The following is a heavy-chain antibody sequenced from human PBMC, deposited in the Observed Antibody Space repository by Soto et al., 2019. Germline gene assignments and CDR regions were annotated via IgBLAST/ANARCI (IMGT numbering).Heavy chain of an antibody. CDR2: ISLEGSNK. CDR3: AKDWATTVAARVFDS. Sequence: QVQLVESVGGVVQPGTSLRLSCAASGFNFSHYAMHWVRQAPGKGLEWMAIISLEGSNKYSAKPVKDRFTSSRDNSKSTLYLQMNSLIPEDTAVYYCAKDWATTVAARVFDSWGQGTPVTVSS. D-gene: IGHD6-19*01. J-gene: IGHJ4*02. V-gene: IGHV3-30*18. CDR1: GFNFSHYA.